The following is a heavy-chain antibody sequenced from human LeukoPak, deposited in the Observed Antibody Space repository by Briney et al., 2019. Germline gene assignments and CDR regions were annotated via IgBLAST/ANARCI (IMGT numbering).Heavy chain of an antibody. D-gene: IGHD3-22*01. Sequence: ASVKVSCKVSGYTLTELSMHWVRQAPGKGLEWMGGFDPEDGETIYAQKFQGRVAMTEDTSTDTAYMELSSLRSEDTGVYCCATAGDSSGPYFDYWGQGTLVTVSS. V-gene: IGHV1-24*01. CDR1: GYTLTELS. CDR3: ATAGDSSGPYFDY. J-gene: IGHJ4*02. CDR2: FDPEDGET.